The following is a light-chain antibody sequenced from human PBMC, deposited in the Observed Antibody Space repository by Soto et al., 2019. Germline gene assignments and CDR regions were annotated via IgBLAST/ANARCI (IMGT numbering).Light chain of an antibody. V-gene: IGKV3-20*01. CDR2: DTS. Sequence: EIVLTQSPGTLALSPVEISTLSLRASQSVSSSYLAWYQQTPGQAPRLLVYDTSYRATGVPDRFSGSGSGTDFTLTISRLEPEDSAVYYCQQYDSSPWTFGQGTKVDIK. CDR3: QQYDSSPWT. CDR1: QSVSSSY. J-gene: IGKJ1*01.